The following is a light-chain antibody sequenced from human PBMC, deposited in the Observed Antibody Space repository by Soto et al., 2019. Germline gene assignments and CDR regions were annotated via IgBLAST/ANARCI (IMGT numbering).Light chain of an antibody. CDR3: CSHAGGHTVV. CDR2: EGS. Sequence: QSALTQPASVSGSPGQSITISCTGSSSDVGSYNLVSWYQQYPGKAPKLMIYEGSKRPSGVSNRFSGSKSGNTASLTISGLQAEDEADYYCCSHAGGHTVVFGGGTKVTVL. J-gene: IGLJ2*01. CDR1: SSDVGSYNL. V-gene: IGLV2-23*01.